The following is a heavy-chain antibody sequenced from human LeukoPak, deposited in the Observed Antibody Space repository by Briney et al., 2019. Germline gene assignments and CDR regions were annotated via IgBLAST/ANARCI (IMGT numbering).Heavy chain of an antibody. CDR3: ARDLTGAPPGY. J-gene: IGHJ4*02. CDR2: MNPKSGGT. Sequence: ASLKVSCKSSGYSFSAYYIHWVRQAPGQGLEWMGWMNPKSGGTKYAQTFQGRVTMTRDTSISTAYMELSRLRSDDTAVYYCARDLTGAPPGYWGQGTLVTVSS. CDR1: GYSFSAYY. D-gene: IGHD3-9*01. V-gene: IGHV1-2*02.